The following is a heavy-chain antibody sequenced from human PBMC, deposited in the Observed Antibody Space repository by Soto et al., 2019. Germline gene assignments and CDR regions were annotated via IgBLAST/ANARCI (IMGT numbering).Heavy chain of an antibody. V-gene: IGHV3-53*01. CDR3: ARDRSIAGRNYHYGMDV. Sequence: GGSLRLSCAASGFSVSTDNMSWVRQAPGQGLEWVSVIYSGGNKFYAESVKGRFTISRDNSKNTLYLQMNRVRVEDTAVYYCARDRSIAGRNYHYGMDVWGQGTTVTVSS. CDR2: IYSGGNK. D-gene: IGHD6-6*01. J-gene: IGHJ6*02. CDR1: GFSVSTDN.